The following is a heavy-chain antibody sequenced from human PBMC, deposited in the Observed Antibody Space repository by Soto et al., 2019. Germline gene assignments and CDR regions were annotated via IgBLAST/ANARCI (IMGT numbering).Heavy chain of an antibody. D-gene: IGHD5-18*01. V-gene: IGHV4-31*03. J-gene: IGHJ6*02. Sequence: QVQLQESGPGLVKPSQTLSLTCTVSGGAISSGGYYWSWIRQHPGKGLEWIGYIYYSGSTYYNPSLKSRVTISVDTPKNQFYLTLSSVTAADTAVYYCAIYRGYGRDYYYGMDVWGQGTTVTVSS. CDR1: GGAISSGGYY. CDR3: AIYRGYGRDYYYGMDV. CDR2: IYYSGST.